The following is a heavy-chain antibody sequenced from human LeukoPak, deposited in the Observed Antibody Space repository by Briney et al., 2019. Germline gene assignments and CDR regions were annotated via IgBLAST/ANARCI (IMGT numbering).Heavy chain of an antibody. CDR1: GYSISSGYY. CDR2: IYHSGST. Sequence: SETLSLTCIVSGYSISSGYYWGWIRQPPGKGLEWIGSIYHSGSTYYNPSLKSRVTISVDTSKNQFSLKLSSVTAADTAVYYCARYSSNWLDTFDIWGQGTMVTVSS. V-gene: IGHV4-38-2*02. J-gene: IGHJ3*02. D-gene: IGHD6-13*01. CDR3: ARYSSNWLDTFDI.